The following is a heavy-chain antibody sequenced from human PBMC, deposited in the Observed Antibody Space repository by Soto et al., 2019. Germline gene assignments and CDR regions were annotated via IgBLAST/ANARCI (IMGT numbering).Heavy chain of an antibody. CDR2: ISSSGSTI. J-gene: IGHJ4*02. CDR3: ARGGYYYGSGSKPH. Sequence: GGSLGLCCAASGFTFSSYEMNWVRKAPGKGLEWVSYISSSGSTIYYADSVKGRFTISRDNAKNSLYLQMNSLRAEDTAVYYCARGGYYYGSGSKPHWGQGTLVTVSS. D-gene: IGHD3-10*01. CDR1: GFTFSSYE. V-gene: IGHV3-48*03.